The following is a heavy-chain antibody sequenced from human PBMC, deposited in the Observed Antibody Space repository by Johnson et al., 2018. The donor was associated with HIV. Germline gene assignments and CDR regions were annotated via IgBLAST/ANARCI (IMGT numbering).Heavy chain of an antibody. D-gene: IGHD3-22*01. CDR1: GFTISTFW. J-gene: IGHJ3*02. CDR3: ARPVVADYRGAFDI. V-gene: IGHV3-74*02. Sequence: VQLVESGGALVQPGGSLRLSCEVSGFTISTFWMHWVRQVPGKGLMWVSRISGDGSSSSYADSVKGRFTISRDNAKNTLYLQLNSLRVEDTAVYYCARPVVADYRGAFDIWGQGTMVTVSS. CDR2: ISGDGSSS.